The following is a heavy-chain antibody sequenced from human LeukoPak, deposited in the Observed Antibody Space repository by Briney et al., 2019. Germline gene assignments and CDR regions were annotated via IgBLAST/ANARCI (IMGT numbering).Heavy chain of an antibody. CDR2: ISGSGGST. J-gene: IGHJ4*02. V-gene: IGHV3-23*01. CDR3: AKDHGYGSGSYHYFDY. Sequence: GGSLRLSCAASGFTFSSYAMSWVRQAPGKGLEWVSAISGSGGSTYYADSVRGRFTISRDNSKNTLHLQMNSLRAEDTAVYYCAKDHGYGSGSYHYFDYWGQGTLVTVSS. CDR1: GFTFSSYA. D-gene: IGHD3-10*01.